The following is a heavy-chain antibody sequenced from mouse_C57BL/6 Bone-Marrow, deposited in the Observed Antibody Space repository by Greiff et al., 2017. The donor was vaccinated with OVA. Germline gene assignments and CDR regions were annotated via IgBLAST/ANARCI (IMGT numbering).Heavy chain of an antibody. CDR1: GYTFTDYE. D-gene: IGHD2-5*01. CDR3: TRGYSNYYAMDY. V-gene: IGHV1-15*01. CDR2: IGPGTGGT. Sequence: QVQLQQSGAELVRPGASVTLSCKASGYTFTDYEMHWVKQTPVHGLEWIGAIGPGTGGTDYNQKVKGPAILTADKSSTTAYMELRSLTSEDSAVYYCTRGYSNYYAMDYWGQGTSVTVSS. J-gene: IGHJ4*01.